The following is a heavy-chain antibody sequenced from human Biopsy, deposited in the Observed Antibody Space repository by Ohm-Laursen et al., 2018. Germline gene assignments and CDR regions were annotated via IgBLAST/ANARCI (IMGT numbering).Heavy chain of an antibody. CDR1: GESFNGYY. Sequence: SETLSLTCPVYGESFNGYYWSRIRQTPGKGLEWIGEINHSGRTNYNPSLKSRFTISVDTSKNQFSLKVRSVTAADTAVYYCVRGVDYYDPYHYYALDVWGQGTSVTVSS. CDR3: VRGVDYYDPYHYYALDV. J-gene: IGHJ6*02. CDR2: INHSGRT. V-gene: IGHV4-34*01. D-gene: IGHD3-22*01.